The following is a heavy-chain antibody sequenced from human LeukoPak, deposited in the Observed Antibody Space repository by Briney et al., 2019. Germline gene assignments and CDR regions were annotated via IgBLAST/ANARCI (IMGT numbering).Heavy chain of an antibody. V-gene: IGHV3-53*01. CDR2: IYSGGST. CDR1: GFTVSSNY. CDR3: AKEAGYGDFDY. J-gene: IGHJ4*02. D-gene: IGHD4-17*01. Sequence: GGSLRLSCAASGFTVSSNYMSWVRQAPGKGLEGVSVIYSGGSTYYADSVKGRFTISRDNSKNTLYLQMNSLRAEDTAVYYCAKEAGYGDFDYWGQGTLVTVSS.